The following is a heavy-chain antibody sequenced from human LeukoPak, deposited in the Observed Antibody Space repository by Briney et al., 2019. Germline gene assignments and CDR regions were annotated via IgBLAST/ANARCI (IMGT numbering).Heavy chain of an antibody. V-gene: IGHV3-48*03. D-gene: IGHD6-19*01. CDR3: ALLAVASDFDY. CDR1: EFSFCFYE. CDR2: IGSSGTNR. Sequence: PGGSLRLSCAVSEFSFCFYEMSWVRQAPGKGREWGSNIGSSGTNRYYADSVKGRFSISRDNAKSSLYLQMNSLRVEDTAVYYCALLAVASDFDYWGQGALVTVSS. J-gene: IGHJ4*02.